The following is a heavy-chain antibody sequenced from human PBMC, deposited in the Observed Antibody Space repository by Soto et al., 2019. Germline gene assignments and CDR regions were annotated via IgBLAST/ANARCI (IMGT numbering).Heavy chain of an antibody. CDR2: INPSGGST. Sequence: QVQLVQSGAEVKKPGASVKVSCKASGYTFTNYYIHWVRQPPGQGLELMGIINPSGGSTDYTQKFQDRVTMSRDTSTSTVYMELSSLRSEDTAVYYCARDHRLLWFGELLIWGQGTLVTVSS. CDR1: GYTFTNYY. D-gene: IGHD3-10*01. J-gene: IGHJ4*02. CDR3: ARDHRLLWFGELLI. V-gene: IGHV1-46*01.